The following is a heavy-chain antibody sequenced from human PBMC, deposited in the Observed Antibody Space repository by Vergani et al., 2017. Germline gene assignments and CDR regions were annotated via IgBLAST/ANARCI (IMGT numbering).Heavy chain of an antibody. V-gene: IGHV3-30*18. D-gene: IGHD4-11*01. CDR3: AKDTAVTTHYYYGMDV. CDR1: GFTFSSFG. Sequence: QVQLVESGGGVVQPGRSLRLSCAASGFTFSSFGLHWVRPAPGKGLEWVAFISYDGSNKYYADSVKGRFTISRDNSKNTLYLQMNSLRADDTAVYYCAKDTAVTTHYYYGMDVWGQGP. CDR2: ISYDGSNK. J-gene: IGHJ6*02.